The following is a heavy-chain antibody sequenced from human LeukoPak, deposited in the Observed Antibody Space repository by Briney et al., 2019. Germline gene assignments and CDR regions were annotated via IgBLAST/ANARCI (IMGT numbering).Heavy chain of an antibody. J-gene: IGHJ6*02. Sequence: GGSLRLSCAASGFTFSSYWMHWVRQAPGKGLVWVSRINSDGSSTRYADSVKGRFTISRDNAKNTLYLQMNSLRAEDTAVYYCASSHYSDSSGYFSYYYGLDVWGQGTTVTVSS. V-gene: IGHV3-74*01. D-gene: IGHD3-22*01. CDR3: ASSHYSDSSGYFSYYYGLDV. CDR2: INSDGSST. CDR1: GFTFSSYW.